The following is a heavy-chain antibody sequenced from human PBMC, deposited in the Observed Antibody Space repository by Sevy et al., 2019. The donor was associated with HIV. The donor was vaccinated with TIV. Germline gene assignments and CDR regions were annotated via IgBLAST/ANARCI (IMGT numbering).Heavy chain of an antibody. CDR3: ARDWGTPPTAILYYFDF. CDR2: ISHEGSNE. J-gene: IGHJ4*02. D-gene: IGHD5-18*01. CDR1: TFTFGHYA. V-gene: IGHV3-30*04. Sequence: GGSLRLSCAASTFTFGHYAMHWVRHAPGKGLQWVAGISHEGSNEYYTDSVKGRFTISRDNSKNTLNLEMNNLRVEDTALYYCARDWGTPPTAILYYFDFWGQGIPVTVSS.